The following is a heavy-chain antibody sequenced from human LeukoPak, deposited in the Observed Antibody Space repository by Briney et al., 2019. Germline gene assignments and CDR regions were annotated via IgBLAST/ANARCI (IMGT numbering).Heavy chain of an antibody. D-gene: IGHD2-15*01. CDR1: GGSISSYY. Sequence: PSETLSLTCTVSGGSISSYYWSWIRQPPGKGLEWIGYIYYSGSTNYNPSLKSRVTISVDTSKNQFSLKLSSVTAADTAVYYCARGIDVAIDYWGQGTLVTVSS. J-gene: IGHJ4*02. CDR3: ARGIDVAIDY. CDR2: IYYSGST. V-gene: IGHV4-59*12.